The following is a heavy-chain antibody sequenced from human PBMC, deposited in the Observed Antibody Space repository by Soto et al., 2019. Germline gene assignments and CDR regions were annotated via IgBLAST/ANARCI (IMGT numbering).Heavy chain of an antibody. CDR1: GYTFTSYA. CDR2: INAGNGKT. Sequence: QVQLVQSGAEVKKPGASVKVSCKASGYTFTSYAMHWVRQAPGQRLEGMGWINAGNGKTKYSQKFKGRVTITRDTSASTGYMELSSRRSEDTAVYYCARGRRWRHSGSLAVEEYFQHWGQSTLVTVSS. V-gene: IGHV1-3*01. J-gene: IGHJ1*01. D-gene: IGHD1-26*01. CDR3: ARGRRWRHSGSLAVEEYFQH.